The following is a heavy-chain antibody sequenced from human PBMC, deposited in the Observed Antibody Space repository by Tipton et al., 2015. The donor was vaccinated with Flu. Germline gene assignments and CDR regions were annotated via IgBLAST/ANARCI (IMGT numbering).Heavy chain of an antibody. V-gene: IGHV1-69*01. J-gene: IGHJ4*02. CDR1: GGPFSSYS. CDR3: AVPTTTVFSKSRGY. D-gene: IGHD4-17*01. CDR2: IIPILGTE. Sequence: QLVQSGAEVKKPGSSVKVSCKASGGPFSSYSINWVRQAPGQGLEWLGGIIPILGTENYAQKFQGRVTITADESTSTTYMELSSLRFEDTAVYYCAVPTTTVFSKSRGYWGQGTLVTVSS.